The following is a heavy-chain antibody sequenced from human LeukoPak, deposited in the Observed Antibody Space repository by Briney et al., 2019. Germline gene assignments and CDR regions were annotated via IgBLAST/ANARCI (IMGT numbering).Heavy chain of an antibody. J-gene: IGHJ4*02. CDR1: GYTFTGYY. Sequence: ASVKVSCKASGYTFTGYYMHWVRQAPGQGLEWMGWINPNSGGTNYAQKFQGRVTMTRDTSISTAYMELSRLRSDDTAVYHCASQGVGYSYGYSDYWGQGTLVTVSS. CDR2: INPNSGGT. CDR3: ASQGVGYSYGYSDY. D-gene: IGHD5-18*01. V-gene: IGHV1-2*02.